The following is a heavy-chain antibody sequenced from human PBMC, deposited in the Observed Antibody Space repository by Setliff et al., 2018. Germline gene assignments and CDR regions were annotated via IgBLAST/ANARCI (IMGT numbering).Heavy chain of an antibody. CDR3: ARLGGSSTSGGFYYFYYYMDV. D-gene: IGHD2-2*01. Sequence: SETLSLTCTVSGGSISRGSYDWSWIRQPPGKGLEWIGSIYYSGSTYYNPSLKSRVTISVDTSKNQFSLNLSSVTAADTAVYYCARLGGSSTSGGFYYFYYYMDVWGKGTTVTVSS. CDR2: IYYSGST. J-gene: IGHJ6*03. V-gene: IGHV4-39*01. CDR1: GGSISRGSYD.